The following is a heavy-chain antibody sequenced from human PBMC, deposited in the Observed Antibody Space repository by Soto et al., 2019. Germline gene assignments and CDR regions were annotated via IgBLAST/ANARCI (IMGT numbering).Heavy chain of an antibody. CDR3: AKVGRRYSGYDWDY. CDR1: GFTFSSYA. V-gene: IGHV3-23*01. Sequence: SLSLSCAASGFTFSSYAMSWVRQAPGKGLEWVSAISGSGGSTYYADSVKGRFTISRDNSKNTLYLQMNSLRAEDTAVYYCAKVGRRYSGYDWDYWGQGTLVTVSS. J-gene: IGHJ4*02. D-gene: IGHD5-12*01. CDR2: ISGSGGST.